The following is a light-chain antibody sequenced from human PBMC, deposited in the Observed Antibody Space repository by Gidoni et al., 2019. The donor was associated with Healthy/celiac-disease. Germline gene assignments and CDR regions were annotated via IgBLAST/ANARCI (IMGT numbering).Light chain of an antibody. CDR3: QHFGN. J-gene: IGKJ4*01. CDR1: QSISSSQ. Sequence: EIVLTQSPGTLSLSPGQSATLSCMASQSISSSQLAWYQQKPGQAPRPLMYGASSRATGIPDRFSGSGSRTDVTLTISRLEPEDFAVYYCQHFGNFGGGTKVE. CDR2: GAS. V-gene: IGKV3-20*01.